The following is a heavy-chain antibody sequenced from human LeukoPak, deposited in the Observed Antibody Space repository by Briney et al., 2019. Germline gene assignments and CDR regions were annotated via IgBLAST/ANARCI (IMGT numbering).Heavy chain of an antibody. V-gene: IGHV4-59*08. CDR3: ARPTELRGFDL. J-gene: IGHJ2*01. CDR1: GGSISSYC. CDR2: IYYSGST. D-gene: IGHD1-7*01. Sequence: SETLSLTCTVSGGSISSYCWSWIRQPPGKGLEWIGYIYYSGSTNYNPSLKSRVTISVDTSKNQFSLKLSSVTAADTAVYYCARPTELRGFDLWGRGTLVTVSS.